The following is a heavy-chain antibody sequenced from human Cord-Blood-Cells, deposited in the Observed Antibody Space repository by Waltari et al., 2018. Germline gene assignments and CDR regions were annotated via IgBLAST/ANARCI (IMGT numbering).Heavy chain of an antibody. CDR2: INHSGST. CDR3: VGAAAYYFDY. CDR1: GGSFSGYY. V-gene: IGHV4-34*01. J-gene: IGHJ4*02. Sequence: QVQLQQWGAGLLKPSETLSLTCAVYGGSFSGYYWSWIRQPPGKGLEWIGEINHSGSTNYNPSLKSRVTISVDTSKNQFSLKLSSVTAADTAVYYCVGAAAYYFDYWGQGTLVTVSS. D-gene: IGHD6-13*01.